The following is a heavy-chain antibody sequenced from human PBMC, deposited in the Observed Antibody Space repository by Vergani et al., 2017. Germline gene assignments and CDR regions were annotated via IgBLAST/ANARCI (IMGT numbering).Heavy chain of an antibody. J-gene: IGHJ4*02. CDR3: AGQASLRIAVARDY. V-gene: IGHV4-61*02. CDR2: IYTSGST. CDR1: GGSISSGSYY. Sequence: QVQLQESGPGLVKPSQTLSLTCTVSGGSISSGSYYWSWIRQPAGKGLEWIGRIYTSGSTNYNPSLKIRVTISVDTSKNQFSLKLSSVTAADTAVYYCAGQASLRIAVARDYWGQGTLVTVSS. D-gene: IGHD6-19*01.